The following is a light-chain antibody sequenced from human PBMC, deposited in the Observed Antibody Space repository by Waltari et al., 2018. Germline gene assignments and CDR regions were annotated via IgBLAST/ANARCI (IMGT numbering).Light chain of an antibody. CDR1: QSISNF. V-gene: IGKV1-39*01. CDR3: QQSYSIPIS. J-gene: IGKJ3*01. Sequence: DIQMTQSPSSLSASVGDRVTITCRASQSISNFLNWYQQKPGKATKLLISATSTLQTGVPSRFSGSGSGTDFSLNISSLQPEDFATYYCQQSYSIPISFGPGTEVEIK. CDR2: ATS.